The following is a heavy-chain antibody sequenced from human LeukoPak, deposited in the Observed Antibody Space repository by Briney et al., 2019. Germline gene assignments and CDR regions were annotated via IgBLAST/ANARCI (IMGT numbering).Heavy chain of an antibody. D-gene: IGHD3-3*01. Sequence: SVKVSCKASGGTFSSYAISWVRQAPGQGLEWMGGIIPIFGTANYAQKFQGRVTITTDESTSTAYMELSSLRSEDTAVYYCAREARPYYDFWSGYYSNFQHWGQGTLVPVSS. CDR3: AREARPYYDFWSGYYSNFQH. J-gene: IGHJ1*01. CDR1: GGTFSSYA. V-gene: IGHV1-69*05. CDR2: IIPIFGTA.